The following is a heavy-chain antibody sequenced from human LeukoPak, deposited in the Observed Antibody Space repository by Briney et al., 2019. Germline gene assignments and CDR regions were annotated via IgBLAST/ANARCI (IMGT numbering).Heavy chain of an antibody. Sequence: SDTLSLTCTVSGGSLGRSNTYWGWIRQTPGKGLYWLGTILHSGYTYNNPSLKSRVTMSVDSSKNQFSLSLSSVTAADTAVYFCARHRGGGGYHYMDVWGKGTTVIVSS. CDR1: GGSLGRSNTY. CDR3: ARHRGGGGYHYMDV. D-gene: IGHD2-21*01. J-gene: IGHJ6*03. V-gene: IGHV4-39*01. CDR2: ILHSGYT.